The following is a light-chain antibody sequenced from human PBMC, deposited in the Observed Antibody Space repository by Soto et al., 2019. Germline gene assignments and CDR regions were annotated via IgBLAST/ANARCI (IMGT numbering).Light chain of an antibody. CDR3: QQYNSYPLT. J-gene: IGKJ4*01. Sequence: DIQMTQSPSTLSASVGDRVTITCLASQSISRSLAWYQQKSGKAPKLLIYDASSLQIGVPSRYSGSGSGTEFTLIISSLQPDGFATYYCQQYNSYPLTFGGGTKVDIK. V-gene: IGKV1-5*01. CDR2: DAS. CDR1: QSISRS.